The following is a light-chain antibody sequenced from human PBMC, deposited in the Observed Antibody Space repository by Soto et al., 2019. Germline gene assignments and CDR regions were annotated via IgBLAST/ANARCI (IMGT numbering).Light chain of an antibody. CDR1: SSDVGGYND. V-gene: IGLV2-8*01. J-gene: IGLJ2*01. CDR3: SSYAGRNAVL. CDR2: EVT. Sequence: QSALTQPPSASGSPGQSVTISCTGMSSDVGGYNDVSWYQQHPGKAPKLMIYEVTKRPSGVPDRFSGSKSGNTASLTVSGLQAEDEADYCCSSYAGRNAVLFGGGTKLTVL.